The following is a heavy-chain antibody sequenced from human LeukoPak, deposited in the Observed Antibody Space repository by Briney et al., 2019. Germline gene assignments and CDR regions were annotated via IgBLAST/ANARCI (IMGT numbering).Heavy chain of an antibody. CDR2: INWNGGST. D-gene: IGHD4-17*01. J-gene: IGHJ4*02. CDR3: ARFNGDYYRIDY. CDR1: GFTFDDYG. Sequence: PGGSLRLSCTASGFTFDDYGMSWVRQAPGKGPEWVSGINWNGGSTGYVDSVKGRFTISRDNAKNSLYLQMNSLRAEDTALYYCARFNGDYYRIDYWGQGTLVTVSS. V-gene: IGHV3-20*04.